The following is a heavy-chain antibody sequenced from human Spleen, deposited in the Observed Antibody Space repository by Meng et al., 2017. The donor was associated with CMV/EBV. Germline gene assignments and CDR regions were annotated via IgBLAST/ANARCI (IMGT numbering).Heavy chain of an antibody. D-gene: IGHD3-22*01. V-gene: IGHV3-49*04. J-gene: IGHJ6*02. CDR3: TRIISSSGYWFGYYGMDV. CDR2: IRSKAYGGTT. CDR1: GSTFGDYA. Sequence: GGSLRLSCTASGSTFGDYAMSWVRQAPGKGLEWVGFIRSKAYGGTTEYAASVKGRFTISRDDSKSIAYLQMNSLKTEDTAVYYCTRIISSSGYWFGYYGMDVWGQGTTVTVSS.